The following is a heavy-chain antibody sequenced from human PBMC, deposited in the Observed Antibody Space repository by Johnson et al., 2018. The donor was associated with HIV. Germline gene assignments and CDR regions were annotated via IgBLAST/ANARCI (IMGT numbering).Heavy chain of an antibody. CDR2: ISYDGSDK. V-gene: IGHV3-30*04. J-gene: IGHJ3*02. CDR1: GFTFSSYA. D-gene: IGHD7-27*01. Sequence: QVQLVESGGRVVQPGRSLRLSCAASGFTFSSYAMHWVRQAPGKGLEWVAVISYDGSDKYYADSVKGRFTISRDSSKNTLYLQMNSLRPEDTAVYYCAKDRNWGRLFDGFDIWGRGTMVTVSS. CDR3: AKDRNWGRLFDGFDI.